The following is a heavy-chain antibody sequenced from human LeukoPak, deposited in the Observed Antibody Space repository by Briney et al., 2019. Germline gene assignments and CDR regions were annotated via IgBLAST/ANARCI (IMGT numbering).Heavy chain of an antibody. CDR2: IIPIFGTA. CDR1: GGTFSSYA. J-gene: IGHJ4*02. V-gene: IGHV1-69*01. D-gene: IGHD5-18*01. Sequence: GSSVKVSCKASGGTFSSYAISWVRQAPGQGLEWMGGIIPIFGTANYAQKFQGRVTITADESTSTAYMELSSLRSEDTAVYYCARGVALYSYGSLDYWGQGTLVTVSS. CDR3: ARGVALYSYGSLDY.